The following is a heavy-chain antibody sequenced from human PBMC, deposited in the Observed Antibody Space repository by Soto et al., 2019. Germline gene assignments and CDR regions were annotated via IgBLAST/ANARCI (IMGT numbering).Heavy chain of an antibody. V-gene: IGHV4-59*01. D-gene: IGHD6-6*01. CDR1: GGSISSNF. Sequence: SETLSLTXSVSGGSISSNFWSWVRQPPGKGLEWIGHINSRGRTNYNPSLMSRVTISMDTPKNQFSLKLTSVTAADTAVYYCARAESSSSEGFDYWGRGTLVTVSS. CDR2: INSRGRT. J-gene: IGHJ4*02. CDR3: ARAESSSSEGFDY.